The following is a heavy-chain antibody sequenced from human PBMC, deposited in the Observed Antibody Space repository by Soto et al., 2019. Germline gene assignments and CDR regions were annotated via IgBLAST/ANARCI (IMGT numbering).Heavy chain of an antibody. V-gene: IGHV3-73*01. Sequence: GGSRRLSCAASGFTFSGSAMHCVRQASWKGLEWVGRIRSKANSYATAYAASVKGRFTISRDDSKNTAYLQMNSLKTEDTAVYYCTRIWSHGPFDIWGQAIMVT. D-gene: IGHD3-16*01. CDR2: IRSKANSYAT. CDR3: TRIWSHGPFDI. J-gene: IGHJ3*02. CDR1: GFTFSGSA.